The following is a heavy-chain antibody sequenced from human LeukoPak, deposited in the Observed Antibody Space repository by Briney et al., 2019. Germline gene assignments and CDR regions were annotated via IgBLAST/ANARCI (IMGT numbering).Heavy chain of an antibody. CDR2: IRSKAYGGTT. CDR3: SRESVPANHWFYP. J-gene: IGHJ5*02. Sequence: GSLRLSCITSGFNFGDYAMSWVRQAPGKGLEWVGFIRSKAYGGTTELAASVKGRFPISRDHYRSIAYLQMNSLKAEDTDVYYCSRESVPANHWFYPWGQGTLVTVSS. V-gene: IGHV3-49*04. CDR1: GFNFGDYA. D-gene: IGHD2-2*01.